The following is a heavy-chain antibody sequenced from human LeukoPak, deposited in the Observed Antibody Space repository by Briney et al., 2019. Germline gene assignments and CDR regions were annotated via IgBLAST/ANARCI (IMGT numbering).Heavy chain of an antibody. Sequence: PGGSLRLSCAASGFSFSSYNMNWIRQAPGKGLEWISSISDNSLYMHYADSVKGRFSISRDNAKKSVDLLMNSLRVEDTAVYYCVRDRCGNTSCPAPHWGQGTLVIVSS. CDR2: ISDNSLYM. J-gene: IGHJ4*02. CDR1: GFSFSSYN. D-gene: IGHD2-2*01. V-gene: IGHV3-21*01. CDR3: VRDRCGNTSCPAPH.